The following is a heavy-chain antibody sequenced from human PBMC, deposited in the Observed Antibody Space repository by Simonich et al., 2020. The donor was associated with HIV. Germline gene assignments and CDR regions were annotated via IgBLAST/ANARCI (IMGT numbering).Heavy chain of an antibody. Sequence: EVQLVESGGGLVQPGGSLRLSCAASGFTFSSYWMSWVRQAPGKGLEWVANKKQDGSEKYYVDSVKGRFTISRDNAKNLLYLQMNSLRAEDTAVYYCARDKVGATPGVDYWGQGTLVTVSS. D-gene: IGHD1-26*01. V-gene: IGHV3-7*01. CDR3: ARDKVGATPGVDY. CDR2: KKQDGSEK. CDR1: GFTFSSYW. J-gene: IGHJ4*02.